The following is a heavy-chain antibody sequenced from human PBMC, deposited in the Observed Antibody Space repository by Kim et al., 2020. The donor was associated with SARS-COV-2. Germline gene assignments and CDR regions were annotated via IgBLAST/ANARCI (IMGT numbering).Heavy chain of an antibody. Sequence: SETLSLTCTVSGGSVNSFNYYWGWVRQPPGKGLEWIGRILYNGDTHYMPSLENRVAMSIDTSKNQFSLHMTSVIDADTAVYYCASVRRFAGYVDYWGQGT. CDR1: GGSVNSFNYY. V-gene: IGHV4-39*07. CDR3: ASVRRFAGYVDY. J-gene: IGHJ4*02. D-gene: IGHD2-2*01. CDR2: ILYNGDT.